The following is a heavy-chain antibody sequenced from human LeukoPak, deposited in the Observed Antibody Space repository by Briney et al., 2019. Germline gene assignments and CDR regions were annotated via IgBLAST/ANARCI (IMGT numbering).Heavy chain of an antibody. CDR2: IKNDGNRT. CDR1: GFTFSSYA. Sequence: GGSLRLSCAASGFTFSSYAMSWVRQAPGKGLEWVSGIKNDGNRTSYADSVKGRFTISRDNAKNTLFLQMDSLRVEDTAVYYCTRDLAGGSSSWLYHDGMDVWGQGTTVTVSS. D-gene: IGHD6-13*01. CDR3: TRDLAGGSSSWLYHDGMDV. V-gene: IGHV3-74*01. J-gene: IGHJ6*02.